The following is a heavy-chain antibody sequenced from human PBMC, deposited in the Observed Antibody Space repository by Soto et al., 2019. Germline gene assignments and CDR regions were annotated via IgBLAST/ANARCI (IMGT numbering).Heavy chain of an antibody. CDR3: AKAPGTYYDFWSGYSTYYYMDV. J-gene: IGHJ6*03. CDR2: ISGSGGST. CDR1: GFTFSSYA. D-gene: IGHD3-3*01. V-gene: IGHV3-23*01. Sequence: EVQLLESGGGLVQPGGSLRLSCAASGFTFSSYAMSWVRQAPGKGLEWVSAISGSGGSTYYADSVKGRFTISRDNSKNTLYLPMNSLRAEDTAVYYCAKAPGTYYDFWSGYSTYYYMDVWGKGTTVTVSS.